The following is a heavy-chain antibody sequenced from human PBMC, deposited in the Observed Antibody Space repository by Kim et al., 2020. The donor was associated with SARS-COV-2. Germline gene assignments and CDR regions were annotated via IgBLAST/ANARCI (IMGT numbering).Heavy chain of an antibody. D-gene: IGHD3-16*01. CDR3: TKLKGGS. CDR2: IKTDGSYT. V-gene: IGHV3-74*01. CDR1: GFTFSDSG. J-gene: IGHJ4*02. Sequence: GGSLRLSCAASGFTFSDSGMYWVRQAPGKGLEWVSRIKTDGSYTNYADSVRGRFTIARDNAKNTLYLQMNSLTVEDTGVYYCTKLKGGSWGEGTLVT.